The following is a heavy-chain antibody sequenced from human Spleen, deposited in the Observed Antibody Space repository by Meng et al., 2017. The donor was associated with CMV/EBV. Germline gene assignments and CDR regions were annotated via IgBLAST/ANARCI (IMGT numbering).Heavy chain of an antibody. D-gene: IGHD2-2*03. CDR1: GFTFSPSH. J-gene: IGHJ4*02. CDR3: ARSGYCSSSTCYDY. CDR2: VSSTGGYI. V-gene: IGHV3-21*01. Sequence: ASGFTFSPSHMNWVRQAPGKGLEWVSSVSSTGGYIYYADSLKGRFTISRDNAKNSLYLQMNSLRAEDTAVYYCARSGYCSSSTCYDYWGQGTLVTVSS.